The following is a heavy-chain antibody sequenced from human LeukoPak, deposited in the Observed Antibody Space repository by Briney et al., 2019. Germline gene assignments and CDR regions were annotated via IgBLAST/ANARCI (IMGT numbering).Heavy chain of an antibody. CDR1: GFTFSSYA. V-gene: IGHV3-30-3*01. D-gene: IGHD2-8*01. CDR3: ARGRYCTNGVCYLEGYFDY. CDR2: ISYDGSNK. J-gene: IGHJ4*02. Sequence: GGSLRLSYAASGFTFSSYAMHWVRQAPGKGLEWVAVISYDGSNKYYADSVKGRFTISRDNSKNTLYLQMNSLRAEDTAVYYCARGRYCTNGVCYLEGYFDYWGQGTLVTVSS.